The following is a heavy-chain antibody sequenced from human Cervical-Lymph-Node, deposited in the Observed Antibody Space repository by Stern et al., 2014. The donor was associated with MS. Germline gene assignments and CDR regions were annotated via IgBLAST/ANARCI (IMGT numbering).Heavy chain of an antibody. D-gene: IGHD6-6*01. CDR2: MNPNIGNT. CDR3: ARGRVVGSSLWFDP. V-gene: IGHV1-8*01. Sequence: QVQLVQSGAEVKKPGASVKVSCKASGYTFINYDINWVRQAPGRGLEWIGWMNPNIGNTGYAQEFQGRVTMTTNTSISTVYMELSSLTSDDTAVYYCARGRVVGSSLWFDPWGQGTLVTVSS. CDR1: GYTFINYD. J-gene: IGHJ5*02.